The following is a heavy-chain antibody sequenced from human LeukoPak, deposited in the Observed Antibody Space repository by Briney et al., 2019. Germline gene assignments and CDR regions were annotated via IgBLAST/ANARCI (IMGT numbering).Heavy chain of an antibody. CDR2: IYYSGST. D-gene: IGHD5-24*01. V-gene: IGHV4-59*08. J-gene: IGHJ4*02. CDR3: ARGARAGYNLEPFDY. Sequence: DPSETLSLTCTVSGGSMSSYYWSWIRQPPGKGLEWIGYIYYSGSTKYNPSLKSRVTISVDTSKNQSSLKLSSVTAADTAVYYCARGARAGYNLEPFDYWGQGTLVTVSS. CDR1: GGSMSSYY.